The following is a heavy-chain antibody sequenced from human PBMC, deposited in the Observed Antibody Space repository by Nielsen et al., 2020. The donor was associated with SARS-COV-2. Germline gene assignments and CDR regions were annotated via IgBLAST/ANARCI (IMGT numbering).Heavy chain of an antibody. V-gene: IGHV4-59*12. J-gene: IGHJ2*01. Sequence: GSLRLSCTVSGGSISSYYWSWIRQPPGKGLEWIGYIYYSGSTNYNPSLKSRVTISVDTSKNQFSLKLSSVTAADTAVYYCAREGPSYSSSSGLYFDLWGRGTLVTVSS. CDR2: IYYSGST. CDR3: AREGPSYSSSSGLYFDL. D-gene: IGHD6-6*01. CDR1: GGSISSYY.